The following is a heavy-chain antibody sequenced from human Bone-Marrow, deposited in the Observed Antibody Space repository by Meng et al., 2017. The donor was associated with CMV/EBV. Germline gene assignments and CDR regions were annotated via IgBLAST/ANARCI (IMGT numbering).Heavy chain of an antibody. J-gene: IGHJ4*02. V-gene: IGHV4-30-4*08. Sequence: QVPRQQSCTALVQHSQTRSLPCPVAGGAISSGDYYWSWIRQPPGKGLEWIGYIYYSGSTYYNPSLKSRVTISVDTSKNQFSLKLSSVTAADTAVYYCARWAYYYDSSGLDYWGQGTLVTVSS. CDR3: ARWAYYYDSSGLDY. CDR1: GGAISSGDYY. CDR2: IYYSGST. D-gene: IGHD3-22*01.